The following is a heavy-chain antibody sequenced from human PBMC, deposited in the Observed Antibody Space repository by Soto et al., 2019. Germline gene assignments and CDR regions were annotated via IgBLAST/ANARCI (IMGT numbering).Heavy chain of an antibody. CDR2: ISSTARTT. D-gene: IGHD3-10*01. CDR3: ARVWFGQFHHFDY. Sequence: QVQLVESGGGLVKPGGSLSLSCAASGFTFSDYYMSWIRQAPGKGLEWVSYISSTARTTFYADSVKGRFTISRDNTKNSLFLQMNSLRAEDTAVYYCARVWFGQFHHFDYWGQGTLVTVSS. J-gene: IGHJ4*02. V-gene: IGHV3-11*01. CDR1: GFTFSDYY.